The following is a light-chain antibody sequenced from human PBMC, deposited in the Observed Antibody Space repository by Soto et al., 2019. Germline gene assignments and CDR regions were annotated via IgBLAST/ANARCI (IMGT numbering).Light chain of an antibody. CDR2: QTS. CDR3: HQRQSWPRT. Sequence: IVLPQCPGTLSLSPGERATLSCRASQYINTRLAWYQHRPGQAPRLLIYQTSIRAAGIPARFSASGTGTDFTLTISDVQPEDFAVYYCHQRQSWPRTFGQGTKVDIK. CDR1: QYINTR. J-gene: IGKJ1*01. V-gene: IGKV3-11*01.